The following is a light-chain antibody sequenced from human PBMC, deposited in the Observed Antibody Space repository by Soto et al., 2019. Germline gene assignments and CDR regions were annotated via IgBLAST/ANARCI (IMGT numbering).Light chain of an antibody. Sequence: EIVLTQSPASLSLSPGERAPLSCRASQSVSNYLAWYQQKPGQAPRLLIYDASNRATGVPSRFSGGGSGTDFTLTINSLEPEDFAVYYCQQRSNWRTFGQGTKVEI. CDR3: QQRSNWRT. V-gene: IGKV3-11*01. CDR1: QSVSNY. CDR2: DAS. J-gene: IGKJ1*01.